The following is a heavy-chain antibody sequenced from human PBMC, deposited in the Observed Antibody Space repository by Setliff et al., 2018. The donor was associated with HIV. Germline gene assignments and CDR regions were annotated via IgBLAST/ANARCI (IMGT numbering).Heavy chain of an antibody. J-gene: IGHJ4*02. Sequence: SETLSLTCTVSGDSISSGSYYWSWIRQPAGKGLEWIGRIYTSGTTNYNPSLKSRVTISVDTSKNQFSLKLSSVTAADTAIYYCARGSRSHGGMFGYWGQGTLVTVSS. V-gene: IGHV4-61*02. CDR3: ARGSRSHGGMFGY. D-gene: IGHD6-13*01. CDR1: GDSISSGSYY. CDR2: IYTSGTT.